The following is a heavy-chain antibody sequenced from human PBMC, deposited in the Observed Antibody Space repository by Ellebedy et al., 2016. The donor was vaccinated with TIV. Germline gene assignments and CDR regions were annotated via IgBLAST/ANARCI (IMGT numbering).Heavy chain of an antibody. Sequence: AASVKVSCKASGYTFTGYYMHWVRQAPGQGLEWMGWINPNSGGTNYAQKFQGRVSMTRDTSISTAYMELSRLRSDDTAVYYCASIAAPPEVPNCFDPWGQGTLVTVSS. J-gene: IGHJ5*02. V-gene: IGHV1-2*02. D-gene: IGHD6-25*01. CDR1: GYTFTGYY. CDR3: ASIAAPPEVPNCFDP. CDR2: INPNSGGT.